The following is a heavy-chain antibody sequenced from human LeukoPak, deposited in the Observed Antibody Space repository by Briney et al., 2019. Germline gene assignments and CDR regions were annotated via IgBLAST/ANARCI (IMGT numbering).Heavy chain of an antibody. V-gene: IGHV3-7*01. D-gene: IGHD5-18*01. CDR3: AGGGYSYGGSSYYYYGMDV. CDR2: IKQDGGEK. Sequence: GGSLRLSCAASGFTFSSYWMSWVRQAPGKGLEWVANIKQDGGEKYYVDSVKGRFTISRDNAKNSLYLQMNSLRAEDTAVYYCAGGGYSYGGSSYYYYGMDVWGQGTTVTVSS. CDR1: GFTFSSYW. J-gene: IGHJ6*02.